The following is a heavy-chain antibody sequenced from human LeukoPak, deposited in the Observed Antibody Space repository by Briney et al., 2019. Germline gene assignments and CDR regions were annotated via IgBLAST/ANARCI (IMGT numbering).Heavy chain of an antibody. CDR3: ARAYDFWSGYYTSEYFDY. CDR2: ISAYNGNT. Sequence: ASVKVSCKASGYTLTSYGISWVRQAPGQGLEWMGWISAYNGNTNYAQKLQGRVTMTTDTSTSTAYMELRSLRSDDTAVYYCARAYDFWSGYYTSEYFDYWGQGTLVTVSS. J-gene: IGHJ4*02. V-gene: IGHV1-18*01. D-gene: IGHD3-3*01. CDR1: GYTLTSYG.